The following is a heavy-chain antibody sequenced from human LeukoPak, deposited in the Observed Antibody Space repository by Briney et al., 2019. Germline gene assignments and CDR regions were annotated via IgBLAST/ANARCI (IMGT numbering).Heavy chain of an antibody. J-gene: IGHJ3*02. V-gene: IGHV3-21*01. CDR3: ARARGGSYLDALDI. D-gene: IGHD1-26*01. CDR1: GFTFSNFG. CDR2: ISSSSSYI. Sequence: GGSLRLSCAASGFTFSNFGMTWVRQAPGKGLEWVSSISSSSSYIYYADSVKGRLTISRDNAKNSLYLQMNSLRAEDTAVYYCARARGGSYLDALDIWGQGTMVTVSS.